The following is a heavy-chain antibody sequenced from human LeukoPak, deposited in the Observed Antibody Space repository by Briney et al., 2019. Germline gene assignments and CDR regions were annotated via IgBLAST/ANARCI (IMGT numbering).Heavy chain of an antibody. CDR1: GGSINSNSYY. Sequence: SETLSLTCTVSGGSINSNSYYWGWIRQPPGKGLEWIGSIYYSGSTYYNPSLKSRVTISVDTSKNQFSLKLSSVTAADTAVYYCARGMVYAIFGGDWFDPWGQGTLVTVSS. D-gene: IGHD2-8*01. CDR3: ARGMVYAIFGGDWFDP. CDR2: IYYSGST. V-gene: IGHV4-39*07. J-gene: IGHJ5*02.